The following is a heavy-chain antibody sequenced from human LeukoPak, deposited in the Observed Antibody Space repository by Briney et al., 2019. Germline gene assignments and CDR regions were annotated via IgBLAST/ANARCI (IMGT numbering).Heavy chain of an antibody. Sequence: ASVKVSCKASGYTFTGYYMHWVRQAPGQGRAWMGWINPNSGGTNYAQKFQGRVTMTRDTSISTAYMELGRLRSDDTAVYYCARDSIVVVPAAIYYYYGMDVWGQVTTVTVSS. V-gene: IGHV1-2*02. D-gene: IGHD2-2*01. J-gene: IGHJ6*02. CDR3: ARDSIVVVPAAIYYYYGMDV. CDR2: INPNSGGT. CDR1: GYTFTGYY.